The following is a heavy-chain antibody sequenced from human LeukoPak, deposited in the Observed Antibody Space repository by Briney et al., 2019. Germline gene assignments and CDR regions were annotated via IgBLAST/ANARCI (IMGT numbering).Heavy chain of an antibody. CDR1: GGSIGFYF. CDR2: INGNGVT. J-gene: IGHJ4*02. D-gene: IGHD2-21*02. Sequence: SETLSLTCTVSGGSIGFYFWSWIRQSAGRGLEWIGRINGNGVTNYNPSLKSRVTISVDTSKNQFSLKLSSVTAADTAVYYCARGPYCGGDCYHFDYWGQGTLVTVSS. CDR3: ARGPYCGGDCYHFDY. V-gene: IGHV4-4*07.